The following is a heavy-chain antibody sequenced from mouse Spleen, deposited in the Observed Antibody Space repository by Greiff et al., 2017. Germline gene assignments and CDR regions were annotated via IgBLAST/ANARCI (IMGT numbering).Heavy chain of an antibody. V-gene: IGHV3-6*01. CDR2: ISYDGSN. J-gene: IGHJ1*01. CDR3: ARGGTVTEYFDV. Sequence: ESGPGLVKPSQSLSLTCSVTGYSITSGYYWNWIRQFPGNKLEWMGYISYDGSNNYNPSLKNRISITRDTSKNQFFLKLNSVTTEDTATYYCARGGTVTEYFDVWGAGTTVTVSS. D-gene: IGHD2-1*01. CDR1: GYSITSGYY.